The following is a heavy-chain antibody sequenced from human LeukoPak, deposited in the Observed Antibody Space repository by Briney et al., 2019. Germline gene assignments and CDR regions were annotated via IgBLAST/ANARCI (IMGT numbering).Heavy chain of an antibody. CDR2: IIPIFGTA. Sequence: SVKVSCKASGGTFSSYAISWVRQAPGQGLEWMGGIIPIFGTANYAQKFQGRVTITADESTSTAYMELSSLRSEDTAVYYCARVNYYDSSGYSDYWGQGTLVTVS. V-gene: IGHV1-69*01. J-gene: IGHJ4*02. D-gene: IGHD3-22*01. CDR1: GGTFSSYA. CDR3: ARVNYYDSSGYSDY.